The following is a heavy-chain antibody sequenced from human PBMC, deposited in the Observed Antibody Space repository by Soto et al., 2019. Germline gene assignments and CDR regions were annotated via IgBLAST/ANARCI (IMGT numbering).Heavy chain of an antibody. D-gene: IGHD2-2*01. V-gene: IGHV4-59*12. Sequence: SETLSLTCSVSGGSTSSYYWSWIRQPPGKGLEWIGYIYYSGSTDYSPSLKSRVTMSVDTSKNQVSLKLSSVTAADTAVYYCARVPTPWGQGTLVTVSS. CDR2: IYYSGST. J-gene: IGHJ5*02. CDR3: ARVPTP. CDR1: GGSTSSYY.